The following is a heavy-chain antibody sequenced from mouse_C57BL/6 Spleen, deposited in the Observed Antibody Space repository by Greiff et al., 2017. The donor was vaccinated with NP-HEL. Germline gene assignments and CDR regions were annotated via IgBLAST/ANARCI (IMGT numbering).Heavy chain of an antibody. Sequence: VQLQQPGAELVKPGASVKLSCKASGYTFTSYWMQWVKQRPGQGLEWIGEIDPSDSYTNYNQKFKGKATLTVDTSSSTAYMQLSSLTSEDSAVYYCARWYYGSTSDYWGQGTTLTVSS. J-gene: IGHJ2*01. CDR2: IDPSDSYT. CDR1: GYTFTSYW. CDR3: ARWYYGSTSDY. D-gene: IGHD1-1*01. V-gene: IGHV1-50*01.